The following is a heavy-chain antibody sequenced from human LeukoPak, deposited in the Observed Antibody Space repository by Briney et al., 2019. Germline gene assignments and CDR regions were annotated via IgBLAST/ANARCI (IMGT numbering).Heavy chain of an antibody. Sequence: ASVKVSCKASGYTFTSYGISRVRQAPGQGLEWMGWISAYNGNTNYAQKFQGRVTMTRNTSISTAYMELNSLRSEDTAVYYCAADGSELGMSDAFDIWGQGTMVTVSS. J-gene: IGHJ3*02. CDR3: AADGSELGMSDAFDI. V-gene: IGHV1-18*01. D-gene: IGHD7-27*01. CDR2: ISAYNGNT. CDR1: GYTFTSYG.